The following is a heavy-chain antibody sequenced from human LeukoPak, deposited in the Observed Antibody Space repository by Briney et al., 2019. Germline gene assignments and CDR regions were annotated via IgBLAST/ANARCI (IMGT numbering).Heavy chain of an antibody. CDR1: GFTFSSYA. Sequence: GRSLRLSCAASGFTFSSYAMLWVRQAPGKGLEWVALISYDGSNKYYIDSVKGRFTISRDNSKTTLYLQMNSLRAEDTAVYYCARDIAAVGYSGYFDYWGQGTLVTVSS. J-gene: IGHJ4*02. D-gene: IGHD6-13*01. CDR2: ISYDGSNK. V-gene: IGHV3-30-3*01. CDR3: ARDIAAVGYSGYFDY.